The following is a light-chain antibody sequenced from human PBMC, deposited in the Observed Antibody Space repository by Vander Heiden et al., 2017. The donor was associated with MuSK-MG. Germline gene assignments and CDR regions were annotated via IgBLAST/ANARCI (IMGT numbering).Light chain of an antibody. CDR2: DDS. V-gene: IGLV3-21*02. CDR3: QVWDNDSDHPGV. J-gene: IGLJ2*01. Sequence: SFALTQPPSVSVAPGQTARITCGGDNIGAEHVHWYQQKPGQAPVLVVHDDSDRPPGIPDRFSGSNSGGAATLTISRVEAGDDADYYCQVWDNDSDHPGVFGGGTKLTVL. CDR1: NIGAEH.